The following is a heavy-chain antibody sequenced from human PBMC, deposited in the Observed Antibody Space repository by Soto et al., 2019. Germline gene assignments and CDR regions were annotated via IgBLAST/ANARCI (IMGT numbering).Heavy chain of an antibody. Sequence: PGGSLRLSCAASGFTFSDHYMAWIRQAPGKGLEIVAHMSGSGSSEDYGDSVKGRFTISRDNAKNSVHLQMNSLRDEDTALYYCARGNGFPMSYYGMDVWGQGTTVTVSS. J-gene: IGHJ6*02. CDR3: ARGNGFPMSYYGMDV. CDR1: GFTFSDHY. D-gene: IGHD4-17*01. V-gene: IGHV3-11*04. CDR2: MSGSGSSE.